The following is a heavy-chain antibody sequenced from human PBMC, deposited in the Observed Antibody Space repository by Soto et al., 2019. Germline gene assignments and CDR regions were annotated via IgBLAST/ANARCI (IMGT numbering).Heavy chain of an antibody. CDR3: ARQGYYYGSGSYYYTYYFDY. V-gene: IGHV4-59*08. J-gene: IGHJ4*02. CDR1: GGSISSYY. Sequence: SETLSLTCTVSGGSISSYYWSWIRQPPGKGLEWIGYIYYSGSTNYNPSLKSRVTISVDTSKNQFSLKLSSVTAADTAVYYCARQGYYYGSGSYYYTYYFDYWGQGTLVTVSS. CDR2: IYYSGST. D-gene: IGHD3-10*01.